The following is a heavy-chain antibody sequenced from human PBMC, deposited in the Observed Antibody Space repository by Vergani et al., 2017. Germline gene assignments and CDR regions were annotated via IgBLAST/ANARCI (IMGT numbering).Heavy chain of an antibody. J-gene: IGHJ3*02. CDR2: ISSSSSYI. V-gene: IGHV3-21*01. Sequence: EVQLVESGGGLVKPGGSLRLSCAASGFTFSSYSMNWVRQAPGKGLEWVSSISSSSSYIDYADTVKGRFTISRDNAKNSLYLQMNSLRAEDTAVYYCARGGRHAFDIWGQGTMVTVSS. CDR1: GFTFSSYS. D-gene: IGHD1-26*01. CDR3: ARGGRHAFDI.